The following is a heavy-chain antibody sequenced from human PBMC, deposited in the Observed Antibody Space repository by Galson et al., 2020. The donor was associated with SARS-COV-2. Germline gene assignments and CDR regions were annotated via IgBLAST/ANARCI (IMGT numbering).Heavy chain of an antibody. V-gene: IGHV3-33*01. CDR2: IWYDGSNK. Sequence: GGSLRLSCAASGFTFSSYGMHWVRQAPGKWLEWVAVIWYDGSNKYYADSVKGRFTISRDNSKNTLYLQMNSLRAEDTAVYYCASQLVPHYYGMDVWGQGTTVTVSS. CDR1: GFTFSSYG. CDR3: ASQLVPHYYGMDV. D-gene: IGHD6-13*01. J-gene: IGHJ6*02.